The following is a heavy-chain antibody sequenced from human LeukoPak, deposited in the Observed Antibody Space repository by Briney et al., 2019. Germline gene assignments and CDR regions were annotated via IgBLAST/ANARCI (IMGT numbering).Heavy chain of an antibody. J-gene: IGHJ4*02. CDR1: GFTFSRFG. Sequence: GGSLRLSCAASGFTFSRFGMHWVRQAPGKGLEWVTFIRFDGSDKYYVDSVRGRFSISRDNSKNTLYLEMNGLRVEDTAVYYCVKDKAPLLPSTSCPFDYWGQGTLVTVSS. CDR3: VKDKAPLLPSTSCPFDY. CDR2: IRFDGSDK. V-gene: IGHV3-30*02. D-gene: IGHD2-2*01.